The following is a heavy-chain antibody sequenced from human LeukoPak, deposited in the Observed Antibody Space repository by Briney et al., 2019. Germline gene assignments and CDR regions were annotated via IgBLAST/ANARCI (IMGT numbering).Heavy chain of an antibody. CDR3: ARRGGYDSFDYYYYYMDV. CDR1: GYSFTSYW. CDR2: IYPGDSDT. V-gene: IGHV5-51*01. D-gene: IGHD5-12*01. J-gene: IGHJ6*03. Sequence: GASLKISCKGSGYSFTSYWIGWVRQMPGKGLEWMGIIYPGDSDTRYSPSFQGQVTISADKSISTAYLQWSSLKASDTAMYYCARRGGYDSFDYYYYYMDVWGKGTTVTVSS.